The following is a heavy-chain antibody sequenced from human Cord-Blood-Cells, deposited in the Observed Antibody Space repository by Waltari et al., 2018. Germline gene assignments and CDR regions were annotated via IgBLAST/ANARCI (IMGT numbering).Heavy chain of an antibody. CDR2: ISGRGGRT. V-gene: IGHV3-23*01. J-gene: IGHJ4*02. CDR1: GFTFSSYA. CDR3: ATAGFLESQFDY. D-gene: IGHD3-3*01. Sequence: EVQLLESGGGLVQPGGSLRLSCAASGFTFSSYAMSWVRQAPGKGLGWVYAISGRGGRTYYADAVKGRFTISRDNSKNTLYLQMNSLRAEDTAVYYCATAGFLESQFDYWGQGTLVTVSS.